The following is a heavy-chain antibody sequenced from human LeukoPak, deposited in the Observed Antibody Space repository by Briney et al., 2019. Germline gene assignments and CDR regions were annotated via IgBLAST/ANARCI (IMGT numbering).Heavy chain of an antibody. J-gene: IGHJ4*02. CDR1: GFTFSSYG. Sequence: PGRSLRLSCAASGFTFSSYGMHWVRQAPGKGLEWVAVISYDGSNKYYADSVKGRFTISRDNSKNTLYLQMNSLRAEDTAVYYCAKDIWDYGGNSAPDYWGQGTLVTVSS. D-gene: IGHD4-23*01. CDR2: ISYDGSNK. V-gene: IGHV3-30*18. CDR3: AKDIWDYGGNSAPDY.